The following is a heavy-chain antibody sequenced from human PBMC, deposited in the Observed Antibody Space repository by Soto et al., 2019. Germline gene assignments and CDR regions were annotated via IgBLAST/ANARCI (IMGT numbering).Heavy chain of an antibody. Sequence: SETLSLTCAVSGGSFTSNNWGTWVRQPPGQGLEWIGEIYRTGSTNYNPSLKSRVTISLDKSENQFSLKVTSLTAADTAVYYCASRDPGTSVDYWGQGTLVTVSS. CDR1: GGSFTSNNW. V-gene: IGHV4-4*02. J-gene: IGHJ4*02. D-gene: IGHD1-7*01. CDR2: IYRTGST. CDR3: ASRDPGTSVDY.